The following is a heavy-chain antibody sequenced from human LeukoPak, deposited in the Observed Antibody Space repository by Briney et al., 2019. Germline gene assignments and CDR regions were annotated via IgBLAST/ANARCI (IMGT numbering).Heavy chain of an antibody. D-gene: IGHD6-13*01. CDR1: GGSISSYY. CDR2: INHSGST. Sequence: ETLSLTCTVSGGSISSYYWSWIRQPPGKGLEWIGEINHSGSTNYNPSLKSRVTISVDTSKNQFSLKLSSVTAADTAVYYCARGGIAAALSYDPWGQGTLVTVSS. CDR3: ARGGIAAALSYDP. J-gene: IGHJ5*02. V-gene: IGHV4-34*01.